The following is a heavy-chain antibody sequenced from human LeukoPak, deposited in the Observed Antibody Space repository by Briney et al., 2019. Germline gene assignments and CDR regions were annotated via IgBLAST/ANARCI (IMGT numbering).Heavy chain of an antibody. Sequence: PGGSLRLSCAASGFTFSSHWMHWARQAPGKGLVWVSRISENRYTTNYADSVKGRFTISRDNSKNTLYLQMNSLRAEDTAVYYCARADYDSSGSLDYWGQGTLVTVSS. D-gene: IGHD3-22*01. CDR1: GFTFSSHW. CDR3: ARADYDSSGSLDY. CDR2: ISENRYTT. V-gene: IGHV3-74*01. J-gene: IGHJ4*02.